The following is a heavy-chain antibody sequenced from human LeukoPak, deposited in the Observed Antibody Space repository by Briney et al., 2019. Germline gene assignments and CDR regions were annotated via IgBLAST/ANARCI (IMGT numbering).Heavy chain of an antibody. J-gene: IGHJ5*02. CDR2: ISSSSSYI. D-gene: IGHD3-10*01. V-gene: IGHV3-21*01. CDR3: ARDELGELTMGNWFDP. CDR1: GFTFSSYS. Sequence: GGSLRLSCAASGFTFSSYSMNWVRQVPGKGLEWVSSISSSSSYIYYADSVKGRFTISRDNAKNSLYLQMNSLRAEDTAVYYCARDELGELTMGNWFDPWGQGTLVTVS.